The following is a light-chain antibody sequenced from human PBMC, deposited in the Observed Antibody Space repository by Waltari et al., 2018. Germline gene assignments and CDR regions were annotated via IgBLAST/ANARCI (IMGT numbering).Light chain of an antibody. CDR1: SGHTNNI. CDR2: VNSDGSH. CDR3: QTGGHGTWV. J-gene: IGLJ3*02. V-gene: IGLV4-69*01. Sequence: QLVLTQSPSASAPLGASVKLTCTLSSGHTNNIIAWHQQHPTKGPRYSMKVNSDGSHNKGDKIPERCSGSSSGAERYLTSSSLQSEDEADYYCQTGGHGTWVFGGGTKLTVL.